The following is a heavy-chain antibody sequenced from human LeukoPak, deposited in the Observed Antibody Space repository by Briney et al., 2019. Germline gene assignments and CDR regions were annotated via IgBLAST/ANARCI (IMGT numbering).Heavy chain of an antibody. V-gene: IGHV4-34*01. D-gene: IGHD3-22*01. Sequence: TSETLSLTCAVYGGSFSGYYWSWIRQPPGKGLEWIGEINHSGSTNYNPSLKSRVTISVDTSKNQFSLKLSSVTAADTAVYYCARGQTYYYDSRVGDYWGQGTVVTVSS. CDR3: ARGQTYYYDSRVGDY. CDR1: GGSFSGYY. J-gene: IGHJ4*02. CDR2: INHSGST.